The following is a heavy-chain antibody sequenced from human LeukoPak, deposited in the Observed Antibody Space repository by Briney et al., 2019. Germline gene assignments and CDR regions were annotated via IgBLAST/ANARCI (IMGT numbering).Heavy chain of an antibody. J-gene: IGHJ4*02. CDR1: GGSISSYY. CDR2: INHSGST. V-gene: IGHV4-34*01. CDR3: AGGYSSGWYFGY. D-gene: IGHD6-19*01. Sequence: SETLSLTCTVSGGSISSYYWSWIRQPPGKGLEWIGEINHSGSTNYNPSLKSRVTISVDTSKNQFSLKLSSVTAADTAVYYCAGGYSSGWYFGYWGQGTLVTVSS.